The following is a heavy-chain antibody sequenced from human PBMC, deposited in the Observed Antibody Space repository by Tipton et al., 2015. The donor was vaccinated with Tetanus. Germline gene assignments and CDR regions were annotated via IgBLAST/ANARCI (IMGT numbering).Heavy chain of an antibody. V-gene: IGHV4-34*01. CDR2: IHPSGIT. Sequence: TLSLTCAVYGESFSDYYRSWIRQPPGKGLEWIGEIHPSGITDYNPSLKSRVIISVDTSKNQFSLKLSSVTAADSALYFCGRGTDAYKSGNYWGQGTLVTVSS. J-gene: IGHJ4*01. CDR1: GESFSDYY. CDR3: GRGTDAYKSGNY. D-gene: IGHD5-24*01.